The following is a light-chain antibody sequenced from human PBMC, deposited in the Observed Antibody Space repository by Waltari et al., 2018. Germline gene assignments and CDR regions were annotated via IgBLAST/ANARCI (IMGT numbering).Light chain of an antibody. V-gene: IGKV3-11*01. CDR1: QSVSSY. J-gene: IGKJ4*01. Sequence: PVTLSLSPGERATLSCRASQSVSSYLAWYQQKPGQAPRLLIYDASTRATGVPTRFSGSGSGTDFTLTISSLEPEDVAVYHCQQRSNWPLTFGGGTKVEIK. CDR3: QQRSNWPLT. CDR2: DAS.